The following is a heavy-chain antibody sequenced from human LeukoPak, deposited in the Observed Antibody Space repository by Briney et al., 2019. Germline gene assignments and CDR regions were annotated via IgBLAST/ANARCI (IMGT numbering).Heavy chain of an antibody. J-gene: IGHJ4*02. Sequence: GGSLRLSCAASGFTFSSYWMGWIRQAPGRGLEWAANINQLGNEKNYVDSVNGRFTISRNNVDDPLYLEMNSLRVEDTAVYYCGRDRVVPAATFYWGQGVLVTVSS. D-gene: IGHD2-2*01. CDR2: INQLGNEK. CDR3: GRDRVVPAATFY. CDR1: GFTFSSYW. V-gene: IGHV3-7*01.